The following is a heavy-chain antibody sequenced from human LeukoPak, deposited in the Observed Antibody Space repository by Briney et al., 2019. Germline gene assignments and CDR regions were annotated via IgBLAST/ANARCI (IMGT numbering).Heavy chain of an antibody. CDR2: ISAYNGYT. J-gene: IGHJ4*02. D-gene: IGHD5-18*01. Sequence: GASVKVSCKASGYTFTSYDISWVRQAPGQGPEWMGGISAYNGYTNYAEKVQGRVTMTTDTSTSTAYMELRSLRSDDTAVYYCARAGRGYDYFDYWGQGTLVTVSS. CDR3: ARAGRGYDYFDY. V-gene: IGHV1-18*01. CDR1: GYTFTSYD.